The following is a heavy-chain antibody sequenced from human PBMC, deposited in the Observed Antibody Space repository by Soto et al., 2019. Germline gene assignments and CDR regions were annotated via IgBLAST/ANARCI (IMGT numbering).Heavy chain of an antibody. D-gene: IGHD5-12*01. J-gene: IGHJ4*02. V-gene: IGHV4-59*01. Sequence: QVQLQESGPGLVKPSETLSLTCTVSGGSISSYYWSWIRQPPGKGLEWIGYIYYSGSTHYNPSLTSRVTISVDTSKNQFSLKLTSVTAADTAVYYCARGYTYFDYWGQGTLVTVSS. CDR1: GGSISSYY. CDR3: ARGYTYFDY. CDR2: IYYSGST.